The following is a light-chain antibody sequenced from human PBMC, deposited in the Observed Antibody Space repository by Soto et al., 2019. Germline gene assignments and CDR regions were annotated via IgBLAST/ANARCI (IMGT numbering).Light chain of an antibody. J-gene: IGKJ1*01. CDR1: QNISNF. CDR2: AAS. CDR3: QQSFKTWT. V-gene: IGKV1-39*01. Sequence: IQVTQSPSSLCASVGDRVTITCRASQNISNFLHWHQHKPGTAPTLLIYAASNLQSGVPSRFTGGGSGTEFTLTISNLQPEDLATYYCQQSFKTWTFGQGTKVDIK.